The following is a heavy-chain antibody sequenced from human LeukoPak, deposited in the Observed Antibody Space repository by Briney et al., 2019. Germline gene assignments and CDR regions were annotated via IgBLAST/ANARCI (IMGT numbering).Heavy chain of an antibody. D-gene: IGHD3-10*01. V-gene: IGHV3-48*04. CDR3: ARPNYGSGSYYHFDP. J-gene: IGHJ5*02. Sequence: GGSLRLSCSASGFTFSAYTMNWVRQAPGQGLEWVSYISSGSSSVYYADSVKGRFTISRDNDKNSLYLQMNSLRAEDTAVYYCARPNYGSGSYYHFDPWGQGNLVTVSS. CDR2: ISSGSSSV. CDR1: GFTFSAYT.